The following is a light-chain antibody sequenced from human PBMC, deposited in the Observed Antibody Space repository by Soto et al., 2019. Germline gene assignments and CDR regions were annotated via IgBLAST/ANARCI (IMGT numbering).Light chain of an antibody. V-gene: IGLV2-14*01. CDR2: EVS. CDR1: SSDVGGYKH. CDR3: TSYTRISTYV. Sequence: SVVSQPGSVSVSPWQAVTISYAGTSSDVGGYKHVSWYQQYADKTPKLLIHEVSNRTSGVSNRFSGSKSGNTASLTISGLQSEDEADYYCTSYTRISTYVFGTGTKV. J-gene: IGLJ1*01.